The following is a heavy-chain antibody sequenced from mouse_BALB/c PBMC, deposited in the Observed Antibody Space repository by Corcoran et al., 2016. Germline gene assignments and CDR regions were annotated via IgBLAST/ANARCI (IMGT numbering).Heavy chain of an antibody. Sequence: QIQLVQSGPELKKPGETVKISCKASGYTFTNYGMNWVKQAPGKGLKWMGWINTYTGEPTYADDFKGRFAFSLETSASTAYLQINNLKNEDTATYFCARYHDYRAMDYWGQGTSVTVSS. D-gene: IGHD2-4*01. CDR2: INTYTGEP. J-gene: IGHJ4*01. CDR1: GYTFTNYG. CDR3: ARYHDYRAMDY. V-gene: IGHV9-3-1*01.